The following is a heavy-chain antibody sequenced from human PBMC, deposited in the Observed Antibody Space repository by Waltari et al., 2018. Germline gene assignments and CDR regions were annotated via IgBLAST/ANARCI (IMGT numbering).Heavy chain of an antibody. CDR2: LDPENGAT. V-gene: IGHV1-69-2*01. CDR1: AYLFTDYY. J-gene: IGHJ4*02. D-gene: IGHD3-3*01. CDR3: ANSMSGPRVQ. Sequence: EAQLIQSGAPVKRPGATVKVSCKAFAYLFTDYYMDWMQPVPGKGPEWRARLDPENGATEFADRFQGRLTVTADTSTDTAYMELSGLTSEDTATYYCANSMSGPRVQWGQGTQVTVSP.